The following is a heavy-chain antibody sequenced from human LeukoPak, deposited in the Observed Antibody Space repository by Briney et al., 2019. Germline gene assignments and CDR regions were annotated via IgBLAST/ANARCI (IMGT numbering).Heavy chain of an antibody. CDR1: GFTFGIYS. V-gene: IGHV3-30-3*01. D-gene: IGHD6-19*01. Sequence: GGSLRLSCAASGFTFGIYSMHWVRQAPGKGLEWVAVISYDGSNKYYADSVKGRSTISRDNSKNTVSLQMNSLRTEDTAVYYCARDGYSSGPGDWYFDLWGRGTLVTVSS. J-gene: IGHJ2*01. CDR2: ISYDGSNK. CDR3: ARDGYSSGPGDWYFDL.